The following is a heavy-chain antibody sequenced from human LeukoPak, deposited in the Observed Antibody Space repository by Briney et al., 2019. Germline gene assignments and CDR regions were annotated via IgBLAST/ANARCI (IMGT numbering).Heavy chain of an antibody. CDR3: ARENGEYSYDCYYYYYMDV. Sequence: GGSLRLSCAASGFIFSSYSMSWVRQAPGKGLEWVSSISTSSSYIYYADSVKGRFTISRDNAKNSLYLQMNSLRAEDTALYYCARENGEYSYDCYYYYYMDVWGKGTTVTVSS. D-gene: IGHD5-18*01. CDR2: ISTSSSYI. J-gene: IGHJ6*03. V-gene: IGHV3-21*04. CDR1: GFIFSSYS.